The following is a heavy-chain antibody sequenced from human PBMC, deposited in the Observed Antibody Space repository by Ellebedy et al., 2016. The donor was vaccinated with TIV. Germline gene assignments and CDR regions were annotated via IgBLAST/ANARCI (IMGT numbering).Heavy chain of an antibody. CDR3: AHRRFGSISFDY. CDR1: GFSLSSSDEG. Sequence: SGPTLVKPTQTLTLTCTFSGFSLSSSDEGVGWIRQPPGKALEWLGFFYWNGDNRYSPSLKSRLTFTKDTSKNQVVLTMTDMDPVDTATYYCAHRRFGSISFDYWGQGTLVAVSS. V-gene: IGHV2-5*01. D-gene: IGHD3-3*01. J-gene: IGHJ4*02. CDR2: FYWNGDN.